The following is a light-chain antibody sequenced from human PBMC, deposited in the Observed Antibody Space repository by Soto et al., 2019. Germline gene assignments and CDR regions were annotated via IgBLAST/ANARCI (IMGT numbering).Light chain of an antibody. V-gene: IGKV3-11*01. Sequence: EILLTQSPATLSLSPGEIATLSCIASQSVSRYLAWYQQKPGQAPRLLIYDASNRATGIPARFSGSGSGTDFTLTISSLEPEDFAVYYCQQRSNWPPITFGQGTRLEIK. J-gene: IGKJ5*01. CDR2: DAS. CDR1: QSVSRY. CDR3: QQRSNWPPIT.